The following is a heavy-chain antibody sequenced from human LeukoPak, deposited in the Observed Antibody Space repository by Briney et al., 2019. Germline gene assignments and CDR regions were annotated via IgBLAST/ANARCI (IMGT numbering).Heavy chain of an antibody. CDR2: IYYSGST. Sequence: SQTLSLTCTVSGGSISSGDYYWSWIRQPPGKGLEWIGYIYYSGSTYYNPSLKSRVTISVATSKNQFSLKLSSVTAADTAVYYCAAYCSSTSCPFDIWGQGTMVTVSS. CDR1: GGSISSGDYY. D-gene: IGHD2-2*01. J-gene: IGHJ3*02. V-gene: IGHV4-30-4*01. CDR3: AAYCSSTSCPFDI.